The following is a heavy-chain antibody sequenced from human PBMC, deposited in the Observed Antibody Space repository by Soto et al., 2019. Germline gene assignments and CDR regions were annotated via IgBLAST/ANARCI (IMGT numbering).Heavy chain of an antibody. CDR1: GFTFRSYS. CDR3: ARDLNWAFDY. V-gene: IGHV3-48*02. Sequence: EVELVESGGGLVKPGESLRLSCAVSGFTFRSYSLNWVRQAPGKGLEWVSYMSASRTWIGYEDSVQGRFTISRDDAKNSVHLQINNLREEDTVVYFCARDLNWAFDYWGQGILVGVS. CDR2: MSASRTWI. D-gene: IGHD7-27*01. J-gene: IGHJ4*02.